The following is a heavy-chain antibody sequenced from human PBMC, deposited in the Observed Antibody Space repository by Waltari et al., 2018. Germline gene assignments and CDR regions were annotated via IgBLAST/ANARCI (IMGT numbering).Heavy chain of an antibody. D-gene: IGHD6-19*01. CDR2: MSGTGDYT. J-gene: IGHJ4*02. CDR3: AKDQAEWLVLDGYFDS. Sequence: EVQLLESGGDLEQPGGSLRISCVGSGFNFSTYAMTWVRQAPGKGLEWVSTMSGTGDYTYYADSVKGRFTISRDNSKNTVFLHMNNLRVEDTAIYFCAKDQAEWLVLDGYFDSWGQGTPVTVSS. CDR1: GFNFSTYA. V-gene: IGHV3-23*01.